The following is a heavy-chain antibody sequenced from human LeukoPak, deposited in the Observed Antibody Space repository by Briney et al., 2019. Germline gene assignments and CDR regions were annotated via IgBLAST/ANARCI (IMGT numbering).Heavy chain of an antibody. J-gene: IGHJ1*01. CDR2: IVVGSGNT. CDR1: GFTFTSSA. CDR3: AADVLQYGYFQH. Sequence: ASVKVSCKASGFTFTSSAVQWVRQARGQRLEWIGWIVVGSGNTNYAQKFQERVTITRDMSTSTAYMELSSLRSEGTAVYYCAADVLQYGYFQHWGQGTLVTVSS. D-gene: IGHD2/OR15-2a*01. V-gene: IGHV1-58*01.